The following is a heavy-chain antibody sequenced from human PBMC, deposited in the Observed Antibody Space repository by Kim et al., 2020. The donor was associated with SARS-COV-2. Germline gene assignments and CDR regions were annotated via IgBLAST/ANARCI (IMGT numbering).Heavy chain of an antibody. Sequence: SETLSLTCTVSGGSISSYYWSWIRQPPGKGLEWIGYIYYSGSTNYNPSLKSRVTISVDTSKNQFSLKLSSVTAADTAVYYCARGNDFWSGYYTAYWFDP. V-gene: IGHV4-59*01. CDR3: ARGNDFWSGYYTAYWFDP. CDR1: GGSISSYY. J-gene: IGHJ5*02. CDR2: IYYSGST. D-gene: IGHD3-3*01.